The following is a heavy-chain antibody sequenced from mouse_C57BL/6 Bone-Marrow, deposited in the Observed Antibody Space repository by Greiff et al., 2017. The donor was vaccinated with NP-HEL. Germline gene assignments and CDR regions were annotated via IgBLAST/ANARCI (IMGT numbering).Heavy chain of an antibody. CDR1: GYTFTSYW. V-gene: IGHV1-52*01. CDR2: IDPSDSET. CDR3: ARHHHYYGSSQYYFDY. Sequence: QVQLKQPGAELVRPGSSVKLSCKASGYTFTSYWMHWVKQRPIQGLEWIGNIDPSDSETHYNQKFKDKATLTVDKSSSTAYMQLSSLTSEDSAVYYCARHHHYYGSSQYYFDYWGQGTTLTVSS. J-gene: IGHJ2*01. D-gene: IGHD1-1*01.